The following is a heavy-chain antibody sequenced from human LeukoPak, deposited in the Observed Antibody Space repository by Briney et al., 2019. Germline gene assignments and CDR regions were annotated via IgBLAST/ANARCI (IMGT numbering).Heavy chain of an antibody. J-gene: IGHJ4*02. CDR2: IYRGDSDT. Sequence: GESLKISCKGSGYGFTTYWIGCVRQMPGKGLEWMGIIYRGDSDTRYSPSFQGQVTISSDKSISTAYLQWGSLKASDTAMYYCARQGYSSADYWGQGTLVTVSS. D-gene: IGHD6-19*01. V-gene: IGHV5-51*01. CDR3: ARQGYSSADY. CDR1: GYGFTTYW.